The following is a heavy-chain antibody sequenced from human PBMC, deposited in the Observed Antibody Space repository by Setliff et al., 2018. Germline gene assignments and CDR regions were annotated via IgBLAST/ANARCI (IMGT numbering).Heavy chain of an antibody. CDR2: ININNFNT. D-gene: IGHD2-8*01. Sequence: ASVKVSCKASGYTFTNFGITWVRQAPGQGLEWMGWININNFNTKYAQKLQDRVTMTTDTSTSTAYMDLRSLRSDDTAMYYCARLVRYCTRVTCQRSSDGDFWGQGTPVTVSS. J-gene: IGHJ4*02. CDR1: GYTFTNFG. CDR3: ARLVRYCTRVTCQRSSDGDF. V-gene: IGHV1-18*01.